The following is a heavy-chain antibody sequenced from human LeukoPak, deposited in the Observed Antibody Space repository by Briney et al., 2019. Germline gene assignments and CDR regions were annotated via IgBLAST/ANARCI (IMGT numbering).Heavy chain of an antibody. D-gene: IGHD3-16*01. CDR1: GFTFSRSA. J-gene: IGHJ5*02. Sequence: GGSLRLSCVASGFTFSRSALSWVRQAPGKGVDWVSTISDNGVNTHYRDSVKGRFTISRDNSKNTLFLQMNSLRVEDTAVYFCAKDRYRANYVKHFDPWGQGTLVTVSS. CDR3: AKDRYRANYVKHFDP. V-gene: IGHV3-23*01. CDR2: ISDNGVNT.